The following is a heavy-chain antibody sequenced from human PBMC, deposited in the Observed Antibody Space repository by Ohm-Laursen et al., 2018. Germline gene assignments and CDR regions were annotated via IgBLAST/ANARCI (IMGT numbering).Heavy chain of an antibody. CDR3: ARDPTFHAFDI. D-gene: IGHD2/OR15-2a*01. V-gene: IGHV3-7*01. J-gene: IGHJ3*02. CDR2: IRKDGGET. Sequence: SLRLSCAASGFTFSSYAMSWVRQAPGKGLEWAANIRKDGGETYYVDSVKGRFTISRDNAKNSLYLQINSLKGEDTAVYFCARDPTFHAFDIWGQGTMVTVSS. CDR1: GFTFSSYA.